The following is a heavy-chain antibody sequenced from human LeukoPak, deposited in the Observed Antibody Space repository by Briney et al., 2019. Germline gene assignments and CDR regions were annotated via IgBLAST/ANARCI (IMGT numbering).Heavy chain of an antibody. CDR3: ARRTGWYYFDY. J-gene: IGHJ4*02. Sequence: SETLSLTCTVSGGSISSSSYYWGWIRQPPGKGLEYIGSIYYRGSTYYNPSLKSRVTISVDTSKNEFSLKLSSVTAADTAVYYCARRTGWYYFDYWGQGTLVTVSS. CDR2: IYYRGST. CDR1: GGSISSSSYY. D-gene: IGHD6-19*01. V-gene: IGHV4-39*01.